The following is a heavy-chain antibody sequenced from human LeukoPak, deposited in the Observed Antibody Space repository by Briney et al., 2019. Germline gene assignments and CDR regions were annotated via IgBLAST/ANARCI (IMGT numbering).Heavy chain of an antibody. CDR2: VSGSGGST. CDR1: GFTFSSYA. Sequence: GGSLRLSCAASGFTFSSYAMSWVRQAPGKGLEWVSIVSGSGGSTNYADSVKGRFTSSRDNSKNTLYLQMNTLRAEDTAVYYCAKGHLYSTSSTSFDYWGQGTLVTVSS. J-gene: IGHJ4*02. D-gene: IGHD6-6*01. CDR3: AKGHLYSTSSTSFDY. V-gene: IGHV3-23*01.